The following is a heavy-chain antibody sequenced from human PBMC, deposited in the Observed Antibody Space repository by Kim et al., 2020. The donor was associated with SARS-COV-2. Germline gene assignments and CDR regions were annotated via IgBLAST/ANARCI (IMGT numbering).Heavy chain of an antibody. D-gene: IGHD1-26*01. CDR2: IRWNSGSI. J-gene: IGHJ4*02. V-gene: IGHV3-9*01. CDR1: GFTFADYG. Sequence: GGSLRLSCAASGFTFADYGMHWVRQAPGKGLVWVSGIRWNSGSIGYADSVKGRFTISRDNAKNSLYLQMNSLRAEDTALYYCAKVGGSYCHAGPDYCGQRTLVTFSS. CDR3: AKVGGSYCHAGPDY.